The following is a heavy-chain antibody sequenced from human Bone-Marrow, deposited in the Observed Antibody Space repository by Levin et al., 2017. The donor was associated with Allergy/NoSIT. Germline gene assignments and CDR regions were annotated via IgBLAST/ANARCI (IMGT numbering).Heavy chain of an antibody. V-gene: IGHV4-61*03. D-gene: IGHD4-17*01. CDR3: ARDHGDSSDAFAI. J-gene: IGHJ3*02. CDR2: ISYSGST. CDR1: GGSVRNENYY. Sequence: SETLSLTCSVSGGSVRNENYYWSWIRQAPGTRLEWIGYISYSGSTTYSPSLESRVTISLGASENHFSLRLSSLTAADTAVYYCARDHGDSSDAFAIWGQGTMVTVSS.